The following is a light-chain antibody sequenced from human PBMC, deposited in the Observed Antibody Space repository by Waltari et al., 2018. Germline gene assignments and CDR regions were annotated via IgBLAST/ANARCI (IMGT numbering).Light chain of an antibody. V-gene: IGKV3-20*01. CDR3: QHHFRLPAT. CDR2: GAY. J-gene: IGKJ1*01. Sequence: LTQSPGTLSLSPGDRATLSCRASQSISRYLAWYQQKPGQAPRLLIYGAYTRATGIPDRFSGSGSGTDFSLTISGLEPEDSAVYYCQHHFRLPATFGQGTKVEIK. CDR1: QSISRY.